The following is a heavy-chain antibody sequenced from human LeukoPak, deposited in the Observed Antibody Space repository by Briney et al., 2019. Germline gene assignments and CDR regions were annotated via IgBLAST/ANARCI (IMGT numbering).Heavy chain of an antibody. Sequence: PSETLSLTCVVYGGSFSGYYWSWIRQPPGKGLEWIGEINHSGSTNYNPSLKSRVTISVDTSKNQFSLKLSSVTAADTAVYYCARDSPYVALDYWGQGTLVTVSS. CDR2: INHSGST. CDR1: GGSFSGYY. CDR3: ARDSPYVALDY. J-gene: IGHJ4*02. D-gene: IGHD3-10*02. V-gene: IGHV4-34*01.